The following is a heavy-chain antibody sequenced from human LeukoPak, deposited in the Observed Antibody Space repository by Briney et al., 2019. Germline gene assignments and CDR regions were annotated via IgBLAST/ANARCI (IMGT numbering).Heavy chain of an antibody. CDR1: GFTFSSYG. Sequence: GGSLRLSCAASGFTFSSYGMHWVRQAPGKGLEWVAVISYDGSNKYYADSVKGRFTISRDNSKNTLYLQMNSLRAEDTAVYYCAKDLITMVRGVIATYNFDYWGQGTLVTVSS. V-gene: IGHV3-30*18. D-gene: IGHD3-10*01. CDR2: ISYDGSNK. CDR3: AKDLITMVRGVIATYNFDY. J-gene: IGHJ4*02.